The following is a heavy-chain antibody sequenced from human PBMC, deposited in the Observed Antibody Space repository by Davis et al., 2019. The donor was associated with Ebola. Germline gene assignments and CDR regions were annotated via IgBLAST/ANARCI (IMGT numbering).Heavy chain of an antibody. V-gene: IGHV3-23*01. J-gene: IGHJ3*02. CDR2: SSGSGGNT. D-gene: IGHD4-23*01. Sequence: GESLMISCASSGFSISDYVMSCLRQAPGKGLEWVSDSSGSGGNTYYADSVKGRFTISRDNSKNTLSLQMNSLRVEDTAVYYCARGSSTVAHAFDMSGQGTMVTVSS. CDR3: ARGSSTVAHAFDM. CDR1: GFSISDYV.